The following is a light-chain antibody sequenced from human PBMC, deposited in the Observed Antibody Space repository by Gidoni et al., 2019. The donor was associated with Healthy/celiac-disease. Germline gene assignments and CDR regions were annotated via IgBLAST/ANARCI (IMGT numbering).Light chain of an antibody. CDR1: QSISSY. J-gene: IGKJ5*01. CDR2: AAS. CDR3: QQCYSTPIT. Sequence: IQTTHSPSSLSASVGDRVTITCRASQSISSYLNWYQQKPGKDPKLLIYAASSLQSGVPSRFSGSGSGTDFTLTISSLQPEDFATYYCQQCYSTPITFGQGTRLEIK. V-gene: IGKV1-39*01.